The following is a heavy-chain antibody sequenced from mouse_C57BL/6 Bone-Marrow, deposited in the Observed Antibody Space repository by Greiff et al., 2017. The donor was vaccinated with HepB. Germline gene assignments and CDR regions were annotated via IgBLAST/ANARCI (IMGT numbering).Heavy chain of an antibody. J-gene: IGHJ4*01. CDR1: GFTFSSYA. D-gene: IGHD2-4*01. Sequence: EVKLVESGGGLVKPGGSLKLSCAASGFTFSSYAMSWVRQTPEKRLEWVATISDGGSYTYYPDNVKGRFTISRDNAKNNLYLQMSHMKSEDTAMYYCARDRVYYDYDSNYAMDYWGQGTSVTVSS. V-gene: IGHV5-4*01. CDR3: ARDRVYYDYDSNYAMDY. CDR2: ISDGGSYT.